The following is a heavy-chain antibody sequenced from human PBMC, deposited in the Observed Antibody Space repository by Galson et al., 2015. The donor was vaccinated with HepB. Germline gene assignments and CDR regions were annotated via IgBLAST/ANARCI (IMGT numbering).Heavy chain of an antibody. CDR1: GYTFTSYA. D-gene: IGHD3-10*01. CDR2: INAGNGNT. J-gene: IGHJ5*02. Sequence: SVKVSCKASGYTFTSYAMHWVRQAPGQRLEWMGWINAGNGNTKYSQKFQGRVTITRDTSASTAYMELSSLRSEDTAVYYCARGGKITMVRGVIGNWFDPWGQGTLVTVSS. V-gene: IGHV1-3*01. CDR3: ARGGKITMVRGVIGNWFDP.